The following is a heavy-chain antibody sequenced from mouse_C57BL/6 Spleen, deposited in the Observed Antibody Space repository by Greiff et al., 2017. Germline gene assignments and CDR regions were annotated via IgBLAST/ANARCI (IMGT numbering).Heavy chain of an antibody. J-gene: IGHJ4*01. CDR1: GYAFSSSW. V-gene: IGHV1-82*01. D-gene: IGHD1-1*02. CDR3: ARPMVPYAMDY. Sequence: QVQLQQSGPELVKPGASVKISCKASGYAFSSSWMNWVKQRPGKGLEWIGRLYPGDGDTNYNEKFKGKATLTADNSSSTAYMQLSSLTSEDSAVYFCARPMVPYAMDYWGQGTSVTVSS. CDR2: LYPGDGDT.